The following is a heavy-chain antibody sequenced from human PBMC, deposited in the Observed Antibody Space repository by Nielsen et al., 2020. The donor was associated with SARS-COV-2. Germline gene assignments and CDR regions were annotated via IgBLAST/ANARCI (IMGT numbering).Heavy chain of an antibody. J-gene: IGHJ6*02. D-gene: IGHD2-2*01. Sequence: SETLSLTCTVSGGSISSGGYYWTWIRQYPGKGLEWIGYISYSGTTYYSPSLKSRLNMSLDTSKNQFSLKLTSVTAADTAVYYCARDIVVDNSYYYGMDVWGQGTTVTVSS. CDR2: ISYSGTT. CDR1: GGSISSGGYY. CDR3: ARDIVVDNSYYYGMDV. V-gene: IGHV4-31*03.